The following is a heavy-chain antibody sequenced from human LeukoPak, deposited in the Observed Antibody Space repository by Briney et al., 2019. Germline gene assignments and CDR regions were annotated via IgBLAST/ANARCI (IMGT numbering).Heavy chain of an antibody. J-gene: IGHJ4*02. CDR3: ARDRWSYYFDY. CDR2: IKQDGSEK. CDR1: GFTFSSYW. D-gene: IGHD3-10*01. Sequence: GGSLRLSCAASGFTFSSYWMSWVRQVPGKGLEWVANIKQDGSEKYYVDSVKGRFTISRDNAKNSLYLQMNSLRAEDTAVYYCARDRWSYYFDYWGQGTLVTVSS. V-gene: IGHV3-7*01.